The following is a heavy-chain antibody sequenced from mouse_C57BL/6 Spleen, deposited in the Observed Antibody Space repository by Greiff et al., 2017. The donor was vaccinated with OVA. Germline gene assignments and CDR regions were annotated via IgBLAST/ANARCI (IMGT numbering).Heavy chain of an antibody. Sequence: QVQLQQPGAELVKPGASVKVSCKASGYTFTSYWMHWVKQRPGQGLEWIGRIHPSDSDTNYNQKFKGKATLTVAKSSSTAYMQLSSLTSEDSAVYYCAIPYYYGSGFAYWGQGTLVTVSA. CDR1: GYTFTSYW. D-gene: IGHD1-1*01. CDR2: IHPSDSDT. CDR3: AIPYYYGSGFAY. J-gene: IGHJ3*01. V-gene: IGHV1-74*01.